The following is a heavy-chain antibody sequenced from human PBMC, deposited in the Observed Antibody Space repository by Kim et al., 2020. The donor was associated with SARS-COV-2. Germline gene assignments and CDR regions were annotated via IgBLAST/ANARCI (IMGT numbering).Heavy chain of an antibody. J-gene: IGHJ3*01. D-gene: IGHD5-12*01. V-gene: IGHV1-46*01. CDR1: GYTFTNYY. CDR2: ISFSGSRP. Sequence: ASVKVSCKASGYTFTNYYMHWVRQAPGQGLEWMGIISFSGSRPTYAQKFQGRVAMTRDTSTSTVFMELSSLRSEDTAMYFCARGGGYGGVVGRDAFDVWGQGTMVSLSS. CDR3: ARGGGYGGVVGRDAFDV.